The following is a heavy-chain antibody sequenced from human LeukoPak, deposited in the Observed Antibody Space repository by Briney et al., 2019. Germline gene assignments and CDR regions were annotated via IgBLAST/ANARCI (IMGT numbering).Heavy chain of an antibody. V-gene: IGHV4-34*01. Sequence: SETLSLTCAVYGGSFSGYYWSWIRQPPGKGLEWIGEINHSGSTNYNPSLKSRVTISVDTSKNQFSLKLSSVTAADTAVYYCARQDKTIFGGSDYWGQGTLVTVSS. CDR1: GGSFSGYY. CDR2: INHSGST. D-gene: IGHD3-3*01. J-gene: IGHJ4*02. CDR3: ARQDKTIFGGSDY.